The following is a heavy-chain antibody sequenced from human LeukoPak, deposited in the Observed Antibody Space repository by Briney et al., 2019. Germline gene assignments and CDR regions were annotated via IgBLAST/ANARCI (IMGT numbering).Heavy chain of an antibody. V-gene: IGHV3-48*01. J-gene: IGHJ4*02. CDR2: ISSSSSTI. CDR3: ARDLDFWAAYYFDY. CDR1: GFTFSSYS. D-gene: IGHD3-3*01. Sequence: PGGSLRLSCAASGFTFSSYSMNWVRQAPGKGLERVSYISSSSSTIYYADSVKGRFTISRDNAKNSLYLQMNSLRAEDTVVYYCARDLDFWAAYYFDYWGQGTLVTVSS.